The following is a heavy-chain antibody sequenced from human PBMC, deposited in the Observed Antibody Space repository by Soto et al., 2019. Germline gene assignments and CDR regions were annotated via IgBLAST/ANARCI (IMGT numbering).Heavy chain of an antibody. CDR1: GFPFSSYS. Sequence: EVQLVESGGALVQPGGSLRLSCAASGFPFSSYSMNWVRQAPGQGLEWVSYISSNGGTVYYADSVKGRFTISRDNAKNSLYMQMNSLRAEDTAVYSCASGITANDWFDPWGQGTQVTVSS. CDR3: ASGITANDWFDP. V-gene: IGHV3-48*01. CDR2: ISSNGGTV. J-gene: IGHJ5*01. D-gene: IGHD3-16*01.